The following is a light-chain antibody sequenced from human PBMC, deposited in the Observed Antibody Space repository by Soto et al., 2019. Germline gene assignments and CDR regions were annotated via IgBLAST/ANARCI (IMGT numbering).Light chain of an antibody. V-gene: IGKV3-11*01. CDR1: QSIYTY. Sequence: EIVLTQSPATLSLSPGERATLSCRVSQSIYTYLAWYQQTSGQAPRLLIYDASKRAPGVPVRFSGSGSGTDFTLTISCLEPEDFAVYFCQQRSNWPLSFGGGTKVAFK. CDR3: QQRSNWPLS. CDR2: DAS. J-gene: IGKJ4*01.